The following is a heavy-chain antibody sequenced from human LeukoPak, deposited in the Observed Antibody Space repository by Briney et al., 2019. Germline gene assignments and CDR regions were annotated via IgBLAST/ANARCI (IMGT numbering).Heavy chain of an antibody. CDR3: ARDYSGYGMDV. CDR1: GFTFSSYT. Sequence: GGSLRLSCAASGFTFSSYTMHWVRQAPGKGLEWVAVISYDGSNKYYADSVKGRFTISGDNSKNTLNLQMNSLRAEDTAVYYCARDYSGYGMDVWGQGTTVTVSS. J-gene: IGHJ6*02. CDR2: ISYDGSNK. V-gene: IGHV3-30-3*01. D-gene: IGHD1-26*01.